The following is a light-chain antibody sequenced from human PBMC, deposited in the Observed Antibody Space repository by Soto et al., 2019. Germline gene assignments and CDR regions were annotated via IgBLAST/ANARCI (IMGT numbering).Light chain of an antibody. CDR3: AAWDDSLDVYV. CDR2: SNN. CDR1: SSTIGSNT. V-gene: IGLV1-44*01. J-gene: IGLJ1*01. Sequence: QSALTQPPSASGTPGQRVTISCSGSSSTIGSNTVNWYQHLPGTAPKLLIYSNNQRPSGVPDRFSGSKSGTSASLAISGLQSEDEADYYCAAWDDSLDVYVFGTGTKVTVL.